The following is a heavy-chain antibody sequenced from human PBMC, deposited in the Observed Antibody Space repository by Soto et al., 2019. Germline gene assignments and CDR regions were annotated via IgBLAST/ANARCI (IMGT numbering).Heavy chain of an antibody. D-gene: IGHD3-10*01. Sequence: PSETLSLTCTVSGGSISSYYWSWIRQPPGKGLEWIGYIYYSGSTNYNPSLKSRVTISVDTSKNQFSLKLGSVTAADTAVYYCAREELQDYYGSGSFLYWGQGILVTVSS. V-gene: IGHV4-59*12. J-gene: IGHJ4*02. CDR3: AREELQDYYGSGSFLY. CDR2: IYYSGST. CDR1: GGSISSYY.